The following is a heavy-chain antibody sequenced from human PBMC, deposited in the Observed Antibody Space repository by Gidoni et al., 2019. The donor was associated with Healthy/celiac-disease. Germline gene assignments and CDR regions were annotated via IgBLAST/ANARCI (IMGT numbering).Heavy chain of an antibody. CDR2: TYYRSKWYN. Sequence: QVQLQQSGPGLVKPSQPLSLTCAISGDSVSSNSAAWNWIRQSPSRGLEWLGRTYYRSKWYNDYAVSVKSRITINPDTSKNQFSLQLNSVTPEDTAVYYCARADAEWFGEFNYYYYMDVWGKGTTVTVSS. V-gene: IGHV6-1*01. CDR1: GDSVSSNSAA. J-gene: IGHJ6*03. D-gene: IGHD3-10*01. CDR3: ARADAEWFGEFNYYYYMDV.